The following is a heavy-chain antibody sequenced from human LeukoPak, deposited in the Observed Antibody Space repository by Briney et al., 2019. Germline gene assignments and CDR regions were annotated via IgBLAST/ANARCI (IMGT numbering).Heavy chain of an antibody. Sequence: SETLSLTCTVSGGSISSYHWSWIRQPPGKGLEWIGYIYYSGSTNYNPTLKSRVTISLDTSKNQSSLKVSSVTAADTAVYYCARHSSGYLSYFDYWGQGTLVPVSS. CDR3: ARHSSGYLSYFDY. V-gene: IGHV4-59*08. D-gene: IGHD3-22*01. CDR1: GGSISSYH. CDR2: IYYSGST. J-gene: IGHJ4*02.